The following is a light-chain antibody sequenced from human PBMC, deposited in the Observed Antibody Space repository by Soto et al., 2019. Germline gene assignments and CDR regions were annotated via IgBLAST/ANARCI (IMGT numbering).Light chain of an antibody. V-gene: IGLV2-23*01. CDR2: EGS. Sequence: QSALTQPASVSGSPGQSITISCTGTSSDVGSYTLVSWYQHHPGKAPKLMIYEGSKRPSGVSNRFAGSKSGNTASLTISGLQAEDEAYYYCCSYAGSSTWVFGGGTKVTVL. CDR1: SSDVGSYTL. CDR3: CSYAGSSTWV. J-gene: IGLJ3*02.